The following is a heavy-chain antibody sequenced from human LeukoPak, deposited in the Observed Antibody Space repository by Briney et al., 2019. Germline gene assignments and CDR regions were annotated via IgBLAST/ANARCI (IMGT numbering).Heavy chain of an antibody. Sequence: GGSLRLSCTASGFIFSNYGFHWVRQAPGKGLDWVAVIWYDGSNKYYADSVKGRCTVSRDDSKNTLYLQVNSLRAEDTAVYYCARGHWNDVRSWFDPWGQGILVTVSS. J-gene: IGHJ5*02. CDR1: GFIFSNYG. CDR3: ARGHWNDVRSWFDP. CDR2: IWYDGSNK. D-gene: IGHD1-1*01. V-gene: IGHV3-33*01.